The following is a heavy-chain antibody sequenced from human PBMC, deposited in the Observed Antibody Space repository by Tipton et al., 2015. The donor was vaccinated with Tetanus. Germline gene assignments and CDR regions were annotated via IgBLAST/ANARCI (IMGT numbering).Heavy chain of an antibody. CDR2: ISYDGSNK. Sequence: SLRLSCAASGFTFSSYAMHWVRQAPGKGLEWVAVISYDGSNKYYADSVEGRFTISRDNSKNTLYLQMNSLRAEDTAVYYCARGAITMIVVADAFDIWGQGTMVTVSS. V-gene: IGHV3-30-3*01. CDR3: ARGAITMIVVADAFDI. D-gene: IGHD3-22*01. CDR1: GFTFSSYA. J-gene: IGHJ3*02.